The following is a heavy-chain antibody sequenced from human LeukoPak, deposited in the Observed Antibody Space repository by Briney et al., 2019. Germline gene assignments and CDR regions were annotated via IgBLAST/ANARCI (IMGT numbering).Heavy chain of an antibody. CDR1: GGSISSSSDY. J-gene: IGHJ4*02. Sequence: PSGTLSLTCTVSGGSISSSSDYWSWIRQPPGKGLEWMGYIYYSGSTNYNPSLKRRVTISVDTSKNQFSLKLSSVTAADTAVYYCARAQKQWLVQGGYFDYWGQGTLVTVSS. V-gene: IGHV4-61*01. D-gene: IGHD6-19*01. CDR3: ARAQKQWLVQGGYFDY. CDR2: IYYSGST.